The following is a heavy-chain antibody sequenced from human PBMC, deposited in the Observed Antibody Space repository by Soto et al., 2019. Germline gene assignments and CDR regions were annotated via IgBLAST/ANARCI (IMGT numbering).Heavy chain of an antibody. CDR1: GASISTYY. CDR2: IYYSGST. V-gene: IGHV4-59*01. D-gene: IGHD3-22*01. J-gene: IGHJ4*02. Sequence: QVQLQESGPGLVKPSETLSLTCTVSGASISTYYWSWIRQPPGKGLEWIGHIYYSGSTNYNPSLKSRVTISVDTSKNQFSLKLSSVTAADTAVYYCARSRGGYFDYWGQGTLVTVSS. CDR3: ARSRGGYFDY.